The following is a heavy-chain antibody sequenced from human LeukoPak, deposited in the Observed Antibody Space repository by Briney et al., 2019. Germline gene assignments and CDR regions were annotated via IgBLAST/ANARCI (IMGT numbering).Heavy chain of an antibody. CDR3: ARARSYCSGGSCYQADWFDP. CDR2: ISSSGSTI. V-gene: IGHV3-11*01. D-gene: IGHD2-15*01. Sequence: TGGSLRLSCAASGFTFSDYYMSWIRQAPGKGLEWVSYISSSGSTIYYADSVKGRFTISRDNAKNSLYLQMNSLRAEDTAVYYCARARSYCSGGSCYQADWFDPWGQGTLVTVSS. CDR1: GFTFSDYY. J-gene: IGHJ5*02.